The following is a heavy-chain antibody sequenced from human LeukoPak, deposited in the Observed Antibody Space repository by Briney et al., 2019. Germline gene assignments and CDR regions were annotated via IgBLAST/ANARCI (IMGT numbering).Heavy chain of an antibody. Sequence: YPSETLSLTCAVSGYSIRSGRYWGWIRQPPGKGLEWIGSVFHSGSTYYNPSLKSRVTISVDTSKNQFSLNLRSVTAADTAMYFSARSLSTAGIDYWGQGALVTVSS. V-gene: IGHV4-38-2*01. CDR1: GYSIRSGRY. CDR2: VFHSGST. J-gene: IGHJ4*02. D-gene: IGHD2-2*01. CDR3: ARSLSTAGIDY.